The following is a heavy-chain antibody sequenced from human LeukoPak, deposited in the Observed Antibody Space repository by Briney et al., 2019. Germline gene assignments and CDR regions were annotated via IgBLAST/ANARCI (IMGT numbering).Heavy chain of an antibody. J-gene: IGHJ4*02. Sequence: SQTLSLTCTVSGGSISSGGYYWSWIRQPPGKGLEWIGSIYYSGSTYYNPSLKSRVTISVDTSKNQFSLKLSSVTAADTAVYYCAREDSSGYYGIDYWGQGTLVTVSS. V-gene: IGHV4-39*07. CDR1: GGSISSGGYY. CDR3: AREDSSGYYGIDY. CDR2: IYYSGST. D-gene: IGHD3-22*01.